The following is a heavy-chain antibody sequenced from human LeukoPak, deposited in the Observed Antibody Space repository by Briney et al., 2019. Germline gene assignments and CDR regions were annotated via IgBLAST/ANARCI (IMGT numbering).Heavy chain of an antibody. CDR2: IGTGDDT. J-gene: IGHJ2*01. Sequence: GGSLRLSCAASGFAFSRSDMHWVRQATGKGLEWVSAIGTGDDTYYSESVKGRFTISRENAKNSLYLQMNSLTAGDTAVYYCARELTNADSPGWHLDLWARGTLVTVSS. CDR3: ARELTNADSPGWHLDL. CDR1: GFAFSRSD. V-gene: IGHV3-13*01. D-gene: IGHD1-1*01.